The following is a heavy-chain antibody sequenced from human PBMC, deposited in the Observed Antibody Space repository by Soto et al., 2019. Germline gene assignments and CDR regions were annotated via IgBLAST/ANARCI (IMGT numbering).Heavy chain of an antibody. V-gene: IGHV3-11*06. CDR1: GFKVSDYY. D-gene: IGHD3-10*02. J-gene: IGHJ4*02. CDR3: ARSGDNYNVLDY. Sequence: GGSLRLSCAASGFKVSDYYMSWIRQAPGKGLEWLSYSSNSGTYTGYADSVEGRFSISRDNAKNSLFLQINSLRGEDSATYYCARSGDNYNVLDYWGQGTPVTVSS. CDR2: SSNSGTYT.